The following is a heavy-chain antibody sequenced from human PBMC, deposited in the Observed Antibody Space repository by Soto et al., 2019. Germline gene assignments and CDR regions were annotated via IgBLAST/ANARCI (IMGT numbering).Heavy chain of an antibody. V-gene: IGHV4-34*01. CDR1: GGYFSGYY. Sequence: SETLSLTCAVYGGYFSGYYWSWIRQPPGKGLEWIGSVYYRGRSYSKSSVKSRVTISVGTSKNQFSLNLNSVTASDTAVYYCARGPPNYDFWSGPIYYYYGMDVWGQGTTVTVSS. CDR2: VYYRGRS. D-gene: IGHD3-3*01. J-gene: IGHJ6*02. CDR3: ARGPPNYDFWSGPIYYYYGMDV.